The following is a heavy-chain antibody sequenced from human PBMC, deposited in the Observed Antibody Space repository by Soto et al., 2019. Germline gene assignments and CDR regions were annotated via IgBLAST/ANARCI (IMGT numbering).Heavy chain of an antibody. CDR1: GASISSSNW. CDR2: IFHSGDT. Sequence: GTLSLTCAVSGASISSSNWWSWVRQSPGKGLEWIGEIFHSGDTSYNPSLKSRVTISVDTSKNEFSLKLTSVTAADTAVYYCARASVGYCSSTTCPPGMDVWGQGTTVTVSS. CDR3: ARASVGYCSSTTCPPGMDV. J-gene: IGHJ6*02. D-gene: IGHD2-2*03. V-gene: IGHV4-4*02.